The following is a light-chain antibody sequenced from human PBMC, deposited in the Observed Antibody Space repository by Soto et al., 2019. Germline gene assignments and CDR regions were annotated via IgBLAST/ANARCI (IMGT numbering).Light chain of an antibody. Sequence: TQSAAALSGAPGERATLSCRASQSVSNNYLAWYQQKPGQAPRLLIYGASNRATGIPDRFSGSGSGTNFRLTITAVAADHLARYSCHAYRNPPWPFGQGTKVDIK. CDR1: QSVSNNY. CDR2: GAS. CDR3: HAYRNPPWP. J-gene: IGKJ1*01. V-gene: IGKV3-20*01.